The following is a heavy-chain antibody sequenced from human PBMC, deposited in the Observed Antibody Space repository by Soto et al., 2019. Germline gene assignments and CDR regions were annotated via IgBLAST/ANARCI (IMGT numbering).Heavy chain of an antibody. CDR3: ARIRYDSSGYPNDAFDI. CDR2: INHSGST. V-gene: IGHV4-34*01. CDR1: GGSFSGYY. D-gene: IGHD3-22*01. Sequence: PSETLSLTCAVYGGSFSGYYWSWIRQPPGKGLEWIGEINHSGSTNYNPSLKSRVTISVDTSKNQFSLKLSSVTAADTAVYYCARIRYDSSGYPNDAFDIWGQGTMVTVSS. J-gene: IGHJ3*02.